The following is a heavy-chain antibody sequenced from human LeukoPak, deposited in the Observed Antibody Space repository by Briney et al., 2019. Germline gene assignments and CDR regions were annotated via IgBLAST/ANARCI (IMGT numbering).Heavy chain of an antibody. Sequence: ETLSLTCTVSGGSISSYYWSWIRQPAGKGLEWIGRIYTSGSTNYNPSLKSRVTMSVDTSKNQFSLKLSSVTAADTAVYYCARTGDWFPPNDAFDIWGQGTMVTVPS. CDR2: IYTSGST. D-gene: IGHD3-9*01. CDR1: GGSISSYY. CDR3: ARTGDWFPPNDAFDI. J-gene: IGHJ3*02. V-gene: IGHV4-4*07.